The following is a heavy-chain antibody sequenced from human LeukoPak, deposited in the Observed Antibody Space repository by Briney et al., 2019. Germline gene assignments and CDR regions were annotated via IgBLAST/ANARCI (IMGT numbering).Heavy chain of an antibody. Sequence: SETLSLTCTVSGGSISSYYWSWIRQPPGKGLEWIGYIYYSGSANYNPSLKSRVTISVDTSKNQFSLKLSSVTAADTAVYYCARAVAYYMDVWGKGTTVTVSS. CDR1: GGSISSYY. V-gene: IGHV4-59*01. CDR2: IYYSGSA. CDR3: ARAVAYYMDV. D-gene: IGHD2-21*01. J-gene: IGHJ6*03.